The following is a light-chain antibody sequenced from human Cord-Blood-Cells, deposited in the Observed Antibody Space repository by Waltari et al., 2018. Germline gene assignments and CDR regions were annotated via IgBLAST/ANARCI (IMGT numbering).Light chain of an antibody. J-gene: IGKJ4*01. CDR1: QRIGSS. CDR3: HQSSSLPQLT. Sequence: EIVLTPSPDFQFVAPKEKVPITCRASQRIGSSVHWYQQKTDQSPKLLIKYASQSFSGVLSRFSGSGSWTDFTLTINSLEAEDAATYYCHQSSSLPQLTFGGGTKVEIK. CDR2: YAS. V-gene: IGKV6-21*01.